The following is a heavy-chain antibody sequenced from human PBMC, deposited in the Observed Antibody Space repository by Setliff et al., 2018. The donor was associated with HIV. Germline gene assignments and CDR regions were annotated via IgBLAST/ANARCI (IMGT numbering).Heavy chain of an antibody. D-gene: IGHD3-22*01. Sequence: PGESLKISCKGSGYSFTSYWIGWVRQMPGKGLEWMGIIYPGDYDTRYSPSFQGQVTISADKSISTAYLQWNSLKASDTALYFCERAPNSPYYSNVWYADHWGQGTLVTVSS. CDR1: GYSFTSYW. CDR2: IYPGDYDT. CDR3: ERAPNSPYYSNVWYADH. V-gene: IGHV5-51*01. J-gene: IGHJ5*02.